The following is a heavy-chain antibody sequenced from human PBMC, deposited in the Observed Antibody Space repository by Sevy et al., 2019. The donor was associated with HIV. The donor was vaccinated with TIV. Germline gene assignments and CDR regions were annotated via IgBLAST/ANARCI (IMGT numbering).Heavy chain of an antibody. J-gene: IGHJ4*02. D-gene: IGHD2-15*01. CDR2: INPDGSKI. CDR1: GFTFNTHA. Sequence: GGSLRLSCAASGFTFNTHAMHWVRQAPGKGLEWVANINPDGSKIYYAESVKGRFTISRDSAKNSVFLQMTSLRAEDTAVYYCVRAIQLAASYWGQGMLVTVSS. CDR3: VRAIQLAASY. V-gene: IGHV3-7*01.